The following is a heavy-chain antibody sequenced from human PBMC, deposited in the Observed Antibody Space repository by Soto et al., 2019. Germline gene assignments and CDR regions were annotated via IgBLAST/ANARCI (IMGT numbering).Heavy chain of an antibody. D-gene: IGHD3-16*01. Sequence: SVKVSCKASGGNFGIYAISWVRQSPGQGLVWLGGILHIFGTANYAQKFQGRVTISADESTSTAYMELSSLRSEYTAVYYCARGYGVYDYVWGSQNWFDPWGQGTLVTVSS. CDR3: ARGYGVYDYVWGSQNWFDP. CDR2: ILHIFGTA. CDR1: GGNFGIYA. V-gene: IGHV1-69*13. J-gene: IGHJ5*02.